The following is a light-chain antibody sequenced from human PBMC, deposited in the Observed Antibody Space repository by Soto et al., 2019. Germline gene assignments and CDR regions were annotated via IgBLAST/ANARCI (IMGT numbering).Light chain of an antibody. CDR2: EVT. Sequence: QSALTQPPSASGSPGQSVTISCTGTSSDVGAYNYVSWYQPHPGKAPKLIIYEVTKRPSGVPDRFSGSKSGKTASLTVSGLQAEDAADYYCNSYAGSKNFGVFGGGTKLTVL. CDR1: SSDVGAYNY. CDR3: NSYAGSKNFGV. V-gene: IGLV2-8*01. J-gene: IGLJ3*02.